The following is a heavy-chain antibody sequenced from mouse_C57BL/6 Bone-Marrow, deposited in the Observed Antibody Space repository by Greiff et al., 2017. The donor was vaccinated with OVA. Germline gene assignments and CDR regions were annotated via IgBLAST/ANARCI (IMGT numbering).Heavy chain of an antibody. CDR3: ARDRLRD. Sequence: EVKLLESGPGLVKPSQSLSLTCSVTGYSITSGYYWNWIRQFPGNKLEWMGYISYDGSNNYNPSLKNRISITRDTSKNQFFLKLNSVTTEDTATYYCARDRLRDWGQGTLVTVSA. CDR1: GYSITSGYY. J-gene: IGHJ3*01. V-gene: IGHV3-6*01. D-gene: IGHD1-3*01. CDR2: ISYDGSN.